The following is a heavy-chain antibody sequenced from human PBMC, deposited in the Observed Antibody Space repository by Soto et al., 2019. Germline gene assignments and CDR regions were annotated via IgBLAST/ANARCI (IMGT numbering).Heavy chain of an antibody. CDR2: ISYDGSNK. Sequence: GGSLRLSCAASGFTFSSYGMHWVRQAPGKGLEWVAVISYDGSNKYYADSVKGRFTISRDNSKNTLYLQMNSLRAEDTAVYYCAKYRYGEYGNYYYGMDVWGQGTTVTVSS. CDR3: AKYRYGEYGNYYYGMDV. D-gene: IGHD4-17*01. V-gene: IGHV3-30*18. J-gene: IGHJ6*02. CDR1: GFTFSSYG.